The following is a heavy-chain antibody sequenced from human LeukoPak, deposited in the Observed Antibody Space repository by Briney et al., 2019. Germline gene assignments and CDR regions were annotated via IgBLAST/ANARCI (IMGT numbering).Heavy chain of an antibody. D-gene: IGHD4-23*01. Sequence: GGSLRLSCAASGFTFSSYWMSWVRQAPGKGLEWVANIKEDGSEKYYVDSVKGRFSISRDDAKNSLHLQMNSLGAEDTAVYYCARDRFGGMDVWGKGTSLTVSS. CDR3: ARDRFGGMDV. CDR1: GFTFSSYW. V-gene: IGHV3-7*01. J-gene: IGHJ6*01. CDR2: IKEDGSEK.